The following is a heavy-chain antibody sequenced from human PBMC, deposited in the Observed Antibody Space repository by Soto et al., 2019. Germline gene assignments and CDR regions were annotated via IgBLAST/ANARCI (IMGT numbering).Heavy chain of an antibody. CDR2: SSNSGTFT. D-gene: IGHD1-1*01. J-gene: IGHJ4*02. CDR3: ARSGDNFNLLDY. Sequence: QVELVESGGGVVQPGMSLRLSCTASGFTLSDYYMSWIRQPPGKGLEWVAYSSNSGTFTRYADSVKGRFSISRDNAKKSLYLEINSLRGEDTAIYYCARSGDNFNLLDYWGQGTPVTVSS. V-gene: IGHV3-11*06. CDR1: GFTLSDYY.